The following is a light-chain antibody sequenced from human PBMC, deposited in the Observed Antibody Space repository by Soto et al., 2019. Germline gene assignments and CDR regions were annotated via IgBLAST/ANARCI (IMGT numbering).Light chain of an antibody. CDR2: QDS. V-gene: IGLV3-1*01. CDR3: QAWDSSTGVV. CDR1: KLGDKY. J-gene: IGLJ2*01. Sequence: SYELTQPPSVSVSPGQTASITRSGDKLGDKYACWYQQKPGQSPVLVIYQDSKRPSGIPERFSGSNSGNTATLTISGTQAMDEADYYCQAWDSSTGVVFGGGTKVTVL.